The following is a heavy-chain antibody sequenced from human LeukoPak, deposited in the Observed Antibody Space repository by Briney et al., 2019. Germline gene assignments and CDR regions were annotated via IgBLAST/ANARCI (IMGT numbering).Heavy chain of an antibody. CDR1: GFSISSNY. Sequence: PGGSLRLSCAASGFSISSNYMSWVRQAPGKGLEWVSLIYSGGSTYYADSVKGRFTISRDNTKNTVYLQMNSLRAEDTAVYYCASSLTWGQGTLVTVSS. CDR3: ASSLT. CDR2: IYSGGST. V-gene: IGHV3-53*01. J-gene: IGHJ5*02.